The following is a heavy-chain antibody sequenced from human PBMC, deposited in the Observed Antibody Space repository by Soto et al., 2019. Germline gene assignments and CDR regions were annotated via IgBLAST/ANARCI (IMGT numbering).Heavy chain of an antibody. J-gene: IGHJ5*02. Sequence: SETLSLTCTVSGGSISSGGYYWSWIRQHPGKGLEWIGYIYYSGSTYYNPSLKSRVTISVDTSKNQFSLKLSSVTAADTAVYYCARGPYKKTAMRTNWFDPWGQGTLVTVSS. D-gene: IGHD5-18*01. CDR2: IYYSGST. CDR3: ARGPYKKTAMRTNWFDP. CDR1: GGSISSGGYY. V-gene: IGHV4-31*03.